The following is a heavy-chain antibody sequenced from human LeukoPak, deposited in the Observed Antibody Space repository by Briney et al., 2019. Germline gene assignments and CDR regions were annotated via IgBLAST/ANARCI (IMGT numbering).Heavy chain of an antibody. CDR3: AREWFISSLFDY. V-gene: IGHV3-7*01. J-gene: IGHJ4*02. CDR1: GFTFNSYS. D-gene: IGHD3-3*02. Sequence: GGSLRLSCVASGFTFNSYSMAWVRQAPGKGLEWVANIKQDGSEKYYVDSVKGRFTISRDNAKNSLYLQMNGLRAEDTAVYYCAREWFISSLFDYWGQGTLVTVSS. CDR2: IKQDGSEK.